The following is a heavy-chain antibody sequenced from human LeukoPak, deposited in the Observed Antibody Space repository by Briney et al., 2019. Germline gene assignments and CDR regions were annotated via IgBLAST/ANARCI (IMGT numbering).Heavy chain of an antibody. CDR2: INPSGGST. V-gene: IGHV1-46*01. CDR3: ARGYSYGYFGY. J-gene: IGHJ4*02. CDR1: GYTFTHYY. Sequence: GASVKVSFKASGYTFTHYYMHWVRQAPGQGLEWMGIINPSGGSTTYAQKFQGRVTMTRDTSTSTVYMELSSLRSDDTAVYWCARGYSYGYFGYWGQGTLVTVSS. D-gene: IGHD5-18*01.